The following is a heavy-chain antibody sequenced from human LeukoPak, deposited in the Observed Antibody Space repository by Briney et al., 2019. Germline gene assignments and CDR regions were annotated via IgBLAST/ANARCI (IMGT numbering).Heavy chain of an antibody. CDR3: ARGGWYYFDY. J-gene: IGHJ4*02. CDR2: IKQDGSDV. D-gene: IGHD3-22*01. Sequence: GGSLRLSXAASGFTFSSHWMSWVRQAPGKGLEWVACIKQDGSDVYYVDSVKGRFTISRGNAKNSLYLQMNSLRAEDTAVYYCARGGWYYFDYWGQGTLVTVPS. V-gene: IGHV3-7*04. CDR1: GFTFSSHW.